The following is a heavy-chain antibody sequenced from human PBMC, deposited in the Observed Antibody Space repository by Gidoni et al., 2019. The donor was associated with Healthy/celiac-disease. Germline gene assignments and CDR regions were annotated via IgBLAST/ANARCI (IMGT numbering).Heavy chain of an antibody. CDR2: ISYDGSNK. CDR1: GFTFSSDA. D-gene: IGHD2-15*01. CDR3: ARDRFRNIVVVVATRGVGWFDP. J-gene: IGHJ5*02. Sequence: QVQLVESGGGVVQPGRALRLSCAAAGFTFSSDAMHWVRQAPGKGLEWVAVISYDGSNKYYADSVNGRFTISRDNSKNTLYLQMNSLRAEDTAVYYCARDRFRNIVVVVATRGVGWFDPWGQGTLVTVSS. V-gene: IGHV3-30-3*01.